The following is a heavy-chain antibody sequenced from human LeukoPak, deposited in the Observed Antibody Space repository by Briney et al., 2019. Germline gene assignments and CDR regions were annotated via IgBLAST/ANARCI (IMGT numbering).Heavy chain of an antibody. D-gene: IGHD1-14*01. V-gene: IGHV3-48*02. J-gene: IGHJ6*02. Sequence: PGGSLRLSCAASGFTFSSYSMNWVRQAPGKGLGWVSYISSSSSTIYYADSVKGRFTISRDNAKNSLYLQMNSLRDEDTAVYYCARPLWPGSYYGMDVWGQGTTVTVSS. CDR3: ARPLWPGSYYGMDV. CDR2: ISSSSSTI. CDR1: GFTFSSYS.